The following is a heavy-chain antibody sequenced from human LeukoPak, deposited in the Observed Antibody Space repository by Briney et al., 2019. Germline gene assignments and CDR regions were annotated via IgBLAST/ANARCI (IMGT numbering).Heavy chain of an antibody. Sequence: ASVKVSCKASGYTFTRYYMNWVRQAPGQGLEWMGIINPSGGSTNYAQKFQGRVTMARDTSTSTIYMEVSSLRSEDTAVYYCATSFRAVNWFDPWGQGTLVTVSS. CDR3: ATSFRAVNWFDP. CDR1: GYTFTRYY. CDR2: INPSGGST. J-gene: IGHJ5*02. V-gene: IGHV1-46*01. D-gene: IGHD3-10*01.